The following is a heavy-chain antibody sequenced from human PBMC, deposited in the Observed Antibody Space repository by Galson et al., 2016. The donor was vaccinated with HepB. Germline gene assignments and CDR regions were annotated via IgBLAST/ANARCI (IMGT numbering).Heavy chain of an antibody. CDR2: VNQLGSS. V-gene: IGHV4-34*01. D-gene: IGHD6-6*01. CDR3: ARQGHSSYRHYNAAIYDS. Sequence: ETLSLTCDVFGGSLTNAYWIWIRQPPGKGLEWIGEVNQLGSSNYNASLKSRVTISVDTSKSQFSLKLNSVTAADTAVYYCARQGHSSYRHYNAAIYDSWGLGTLVTVSS. J-gene: IGHJ4*02. CDR1: GGSLTNAY.